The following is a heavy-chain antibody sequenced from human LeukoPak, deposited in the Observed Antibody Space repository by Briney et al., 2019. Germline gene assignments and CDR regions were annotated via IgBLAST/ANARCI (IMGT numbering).Heavy chain of an antibody. D-gene: IGHD1-26*01. CDR2: TNYSGST. CDR3: ARDNGGSYSYYFDY. V-gene: IGHV4-31*03. Sequence: KPSETLSLTCTVSGGSINSGGYYWSWIRQLPGKGLEWIGDTNYSGSTYYKASLKSRVTMSVDTSKNQFSLKLSSVTAADTAVYYCARDNGGSYSYYFDYWGQGTLVTVSS. J-gene: IGHJ4*02. CDR1: GGSINSGGYY.